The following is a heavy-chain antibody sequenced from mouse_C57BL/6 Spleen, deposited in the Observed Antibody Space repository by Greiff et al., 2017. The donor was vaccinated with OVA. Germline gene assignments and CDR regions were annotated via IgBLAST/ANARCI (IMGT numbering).Heavy chain of an antibody. CDR1: GFSLTSYG. CDR2: ICSDGST. V-gene: IGHV2-6-1*01. J-gene: IGHJ1*03. Sequence: VHLVESGPGLVAPSQSLSITCTVSGFSLTSYGVHWVRQPPGKGLEWLVVICSDGSTTYNSALKSTQSISKDNSKSQVFLKMNSLQTDDTAMYYCARQRGNSNWYFDVWGTGTTVTVSS. D-gene: IGHD2-5*01. CDR3: ARQRGNSNWYFDV.